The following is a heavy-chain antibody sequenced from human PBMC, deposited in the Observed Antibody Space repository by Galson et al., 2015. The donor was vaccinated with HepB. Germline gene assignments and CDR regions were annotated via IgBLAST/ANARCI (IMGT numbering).Heavy chain of an antibody. CDR2: IIPILGIA. CDR1: GGTFSSYT. J-gene: IGHJ6*02. CDR3: ARITRGELARGVYGMDV. D-gene: IGHD1-26*01. V-gene: IGHV1-69*02. Sequence: SVKVSCKASGGTFSSYTISWVRQAPGQGLEWMGRIIPILGIANYAQKFQGRVTITADKSTSTAYMELSSLSSEDTAVYYCARITRGELARGVYGMDVWGQGTTVTVSS.